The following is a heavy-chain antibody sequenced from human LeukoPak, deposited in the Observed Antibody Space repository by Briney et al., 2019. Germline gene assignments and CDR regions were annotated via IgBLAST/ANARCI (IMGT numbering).Heavy chain of an antibody. Sequence: GGSLRLSCAASGFTSSSHAMSWVRQAPGEALEWASGICGSGGSTYYADSVKGRFTISRDNSKQTLYLQMNSLRGEDTAIYYCASASGYSSGLPFDYWGQGTLVTVSS. CDR2: ICGSGGST. J-gene: IGHJ4*02. CDR3: ASASGYSSGLPFDY. D-gene: IGHD6-19*01. CDR1: GFTSSSHA. V-gene: IGHV3-23*01.